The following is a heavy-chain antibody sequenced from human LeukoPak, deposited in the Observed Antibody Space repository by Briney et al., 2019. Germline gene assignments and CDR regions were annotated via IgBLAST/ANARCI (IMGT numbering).Heavy chain of an antibody. CDR2: IIPIFGTA. CDR3: ARMSDIEGFYYYMDV. CDR1: GGTFSSYS. J-gene: IGHJ6*03. V-gene: IGHV1-69*05. Sequence: SVKVSCKASGGTFSSYSISWVRQAPGQGLEWMGGIIPIFGTANYAQKFQGRVTITTDESTNTAYMELSSLRSEDTAVYYCARMSDIEGFYYYMDVWGKGTTVTV. D-gene: IGHD5-12*01.